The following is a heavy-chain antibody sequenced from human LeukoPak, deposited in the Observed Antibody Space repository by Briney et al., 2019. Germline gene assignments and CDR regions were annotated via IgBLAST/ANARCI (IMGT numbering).Heavy chain of an antibody. J-gene: IGHJ4*01. D-gene: IGHD4-17*01. V-gene: IGHV3-23*01. CDR2: ISGNDDKT. CDR1: GFTFTNYA. Sequence: GGSLRLSCAASGFTFTNYAIHWVRQAPGKGLEWVSVISGNDDKTYYADPVKGRFTTSRDNSKNTLYLQLNSLRVEDTAVYYCAKHRENYGDSCLDDYWGQGTLVTVSS. CDR3: AKHRENYGDSCLDDY.